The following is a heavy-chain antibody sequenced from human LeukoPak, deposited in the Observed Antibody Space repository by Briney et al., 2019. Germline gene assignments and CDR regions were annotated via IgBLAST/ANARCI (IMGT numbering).Heavy chain of an antibody. CDR1: GFTFSSYA. V-gene: IGHV3-30-3*01. CDR2: ISYDGSNK. CDR3: ARDLSGYDEKFAFDI. D-gene: IGHD5-12*01. J-gene: IGHJ3*02. Sequence: GGSLRLSCAASGFTFSSYAMHWVRQAPGKGLEWVAVISYDGSNKYYADSVKGRFTISRDNSKNALYLQMNSLRAEDTAVYYCARDLSGYDEKFAFDIWGQGTMVTVSS.